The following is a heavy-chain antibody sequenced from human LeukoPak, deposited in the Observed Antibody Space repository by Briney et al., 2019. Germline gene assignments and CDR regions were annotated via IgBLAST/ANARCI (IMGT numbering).Heavy chain of an antibody. CDR2: IYSSGST. V-gene: IGHV4-61*02. CDR1: GGSISSGSYY. D-gene: IGHD3-22*01. J-gene: IGHJ6*03. CDR3: VSSGYNPRFYYYYLDV. Sequence: TLSLTCTVSGGSISSGSYYWSWIRQPAGKGLEWIGRIYSSGSTNYNPSLRSRATISIDTSSNEFSLKLSSVTAADTAVYYCVSSGYNPRFYYYYLDVWGKGTTVTISS.